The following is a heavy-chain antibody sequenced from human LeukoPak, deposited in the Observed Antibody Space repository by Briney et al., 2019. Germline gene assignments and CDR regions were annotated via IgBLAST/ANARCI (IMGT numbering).Heavy chain of an antibody. CDR2: ISTSGST. J-gene: IGHJ6*03. D-gene: IGHD3-9*01. V-gene: IGHV4-4*07. CDR3: ARAASVRGAHYDILTGYHYYYYMDV. CDR1: GGSISSYY. Sequence: SETLSLTCTVSGGSISSYYWSWIRQPAGQGLEWIGRISTSGSTNYNPSLKSRVTMSLDTSKNQFSLKVSSVTAADTAVYYCARAASVRGAHYDILTGYHYYYYMDVWGKGTTVTVSS.